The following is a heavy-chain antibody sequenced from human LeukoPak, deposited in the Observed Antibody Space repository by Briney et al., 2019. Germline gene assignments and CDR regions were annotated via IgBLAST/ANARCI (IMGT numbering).Heavy chain of an antibody. CDR2: IWNDGSNK. CDR3: AKDAQRGFDYSNSLDY. CDR1: GFTFSHYG. Sequence: GGSLRLSCAASGFTFSHYGMHWVRQAPGRGLEWVAVIWNDGSNKYYADSVKGRLTISRDNSKNTLYLQMNSLRAEDTAVYYCAKDAQRGFDYSNSLDYWGQGTLVTVSS. D-gene: IGHD4-11*01. J-gene: IGHJ4*02. V-gene: IGHV3-33*06.